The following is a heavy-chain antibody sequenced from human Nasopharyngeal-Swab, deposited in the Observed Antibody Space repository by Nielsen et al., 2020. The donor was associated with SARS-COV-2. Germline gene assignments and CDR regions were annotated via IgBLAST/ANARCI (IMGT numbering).Heavy chain of an antibody. CDR3: ARMMAGYDGYLQN. CDR2: TQLNNAKT. Sequence: ASVKVSCKASGYTFTSYYINWVRQAPGHGLEWLGRTQLNNAKTVYAQKFQGRVTMTWNTSITTAYMRLSGLRSDDTAVYYCARMMAGYDGYLQNWGQGTLVTVSS. D-gene: IGHD2-2*03. CDR1: GYTFTSYY. J-gene: IGHJ1*01. V-gene: IGHV1-8*01.